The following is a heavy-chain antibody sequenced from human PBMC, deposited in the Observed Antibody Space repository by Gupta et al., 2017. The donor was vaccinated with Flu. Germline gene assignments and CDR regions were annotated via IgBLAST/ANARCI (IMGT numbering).Heavy chain of an antibody. Sequence: QVQLQQWGAGLLKPSETLSLTCAVYGGSFSGYYWSWIRQPPGKGLEWIGEINHSGSTNYNPSLKSRVTISVDTSKNQFSLKLSSVTAADTAVYYCARAHYYDSTFDIWGQGTMVTVSS. CDR1: GGSFSGYY. CDR2: INHSGST. D-gene: IGHD3-22*01. V-gene: IGHV4-34*01. CDR3: ARAHYYDSTFDI. J-gene: IGHJ3*02.